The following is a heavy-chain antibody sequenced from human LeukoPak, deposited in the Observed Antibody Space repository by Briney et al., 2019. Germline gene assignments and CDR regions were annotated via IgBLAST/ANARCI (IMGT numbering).Heavy chain of an antibody. CDR3: ARDAVPRDNGDTVNSYDL. V-gene: IGHV4-34*01. Sequence: SETLSLTCAVSGGSLSGYYWSWIRQSPGKGLEWMGDIHHDGRTKYKSSFKSRVTIFLDSSKNEVSLRLSPVTPADTALYFCARDAVPRDNGDTVNSYDLWGQGTMVTV. CDR2: IHHDGRT. D-gene: IGHD4-17*01. CDR1: GGSLSGYY. J-gene: IGHJ3*01.